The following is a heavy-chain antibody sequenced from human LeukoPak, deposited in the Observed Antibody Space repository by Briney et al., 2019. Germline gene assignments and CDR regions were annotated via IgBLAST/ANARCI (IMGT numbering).Heavy chain of an antibody. CDR3: ASHKLDYYDSSGHNYYFDY. J-gene: IGHJ4*02. V-gene: IGHV1-24*01. CDR1: GYTLTELS. D-gene: IGHD3-22*01. Sequence: ASVKVSCKVSGYTLTELSMHWVRQAPGKGLEWMGGFDPEDGETIYAQKFQGRVTMTEDTSTDTAYMELSSLRSEDTAVYYCASHKLDYYDSSGHNYYFDYWGQGTLVTVSS. CDR2: FDPEDGET.